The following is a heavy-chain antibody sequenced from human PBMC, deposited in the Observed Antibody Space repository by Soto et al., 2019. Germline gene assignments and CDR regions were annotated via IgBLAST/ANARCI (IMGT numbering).Heavy chain of an antibody. Sequence: QVQLVQSGAEVKKPGASVKVTCKTSGYTFSDYDVSWVREAAGQGLEWMGWMSPNSGKTGYVEKYQGRVTMTASISLGTAYMELHSLRSEDTAIYFCARGRIGAAFWGQGTQVTVSS. V-gene: IGHV1-8*01. CDR3: ARGRIGAAF. J-gene: IGHJ4*02. CDR1: GYTFSDYD. CDR2: MSPNSGKT. D-gene: IGHD2-15*01.